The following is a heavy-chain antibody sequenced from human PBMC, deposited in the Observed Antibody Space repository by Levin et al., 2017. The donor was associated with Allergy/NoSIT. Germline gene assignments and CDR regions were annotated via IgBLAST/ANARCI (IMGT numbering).Heavy chain of an antibody. CDR3: ARGRGSLRRIFWGPLDY. CDR1: GGSFSGYY. Sequence: SETLSLTCAVYGGSFSGYYWSWIRQPPGKGLEWIGEINHSGSTNYNPSLKSRVTISVDTSKNQFSLKLSSVTAADTAVYYCARGRGSLRRIFWGPLDYWGQGTLVTVSS. CDR2: INHSGST. D-gene: IGHD3-9*01. J-gene: IGHJ4*02. V-gene: IGHV4-34*01.